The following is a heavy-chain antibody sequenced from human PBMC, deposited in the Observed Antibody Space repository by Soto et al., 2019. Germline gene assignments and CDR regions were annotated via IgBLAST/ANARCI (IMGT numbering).Heavy chain of an antibody. CDR1: GNTFSYRY. CDR3: ASGGAGSGPFTWELPDH. J-gene: IGHJ4*02. V-gene: IGHV1-45*02. D-gene: IGHD1-26*01. Sequence: VKVSCKALGNTFSYRYLHCVRQAPGQALEWMGWITPFSGDVHYAQKFQERVTLTRDRSINTAYMRMSSLRSEDTAIYFCASGGAGSGPFTWELPDHWGQGTLVTVSS. CDR2: ITPFSGDV.